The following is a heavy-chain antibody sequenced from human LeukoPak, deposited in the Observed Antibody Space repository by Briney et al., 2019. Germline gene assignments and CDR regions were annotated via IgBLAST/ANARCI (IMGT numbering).Heavy chain of an antibody. V-gene: IGHV1-18*01. Sequence: ASVKVSCKASGYTFTSYGISWVRQAPGQGLEWMGWISAYNGNTNYAQKLQGRVTMTTDTSTSTAYMELRSLRSDDTPVYYCARAMGYSGYENWFDPWGQGTLVTVSS. CDR3: ARAMGYSGYENWFDP. CDR2: ISAYNGNT. CDR1: GYTFTSYG. D-gene: IGHD5-12*01. J-gene: IGHJ5*02.